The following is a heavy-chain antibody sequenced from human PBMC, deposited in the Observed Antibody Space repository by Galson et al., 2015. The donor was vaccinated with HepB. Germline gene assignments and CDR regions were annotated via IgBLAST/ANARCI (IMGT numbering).Heavy chain of an antibody. CDR3: ARLYDSSGYYYMFDTFDI. V-gene: IGHV3-48*04. Sequence: SLRLSCAASGFTFSSYGMHWVRQAPGKGLEWLSYISSRGTTTYYADSVEGRFTISRDDAKNSLSLQMNSLRAEDTAMYYCARLYDSSGYYYMFDTFDIWGQGTMVTVSS. CDR2: ISSRGTTT. CDR1: GFTFSSYG. J-gene: IGHJ3*02. D-gene: IGHD3-22*01.